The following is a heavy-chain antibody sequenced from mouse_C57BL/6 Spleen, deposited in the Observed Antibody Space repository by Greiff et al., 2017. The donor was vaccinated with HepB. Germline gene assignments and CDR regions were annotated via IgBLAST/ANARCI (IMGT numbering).Heavy chain of an antibody. CDR1: GFNIKDYY. V-gene: IGHV14-1*01. CDR2: IDPEAVDT. CDR3: TTGITTGVATSY. Sequence: EVQLQQSGAELVRPGASVKLSCTASGFNIKDYYMHWVKQRPEQGLERIGRIDPEAVDTEYAPKIQGKATMTADTSSNTADLQLSSLTSEHSAVYYWTTGITTGVATSYWGQGTTLTVSS. D-gene: IGHD1-1*01. J-gene: IGHJ2*01.